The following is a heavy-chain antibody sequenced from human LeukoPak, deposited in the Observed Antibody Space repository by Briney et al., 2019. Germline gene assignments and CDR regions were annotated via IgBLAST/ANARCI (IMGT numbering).Heavy chain of an antibody. J-gene: IGHJ3*02. CDR1: GFTFSSYS. V-gene: IGHV3-48*04. CDR3: ARDAMQQWLVPDAFDI. Sequence: GGSLRLSCAASGFTFSSYSINWVRQAPGKGLEWVSYISSSSSTTYYADSVKGRFTVSRDNAKNSLYLQMSSLRVEDTAVYYCARDAMQQWLVPDAFDIWGQGTMVIVSS. CDR2: ISSSSSTT. D-gene: IGHD6-19*01.